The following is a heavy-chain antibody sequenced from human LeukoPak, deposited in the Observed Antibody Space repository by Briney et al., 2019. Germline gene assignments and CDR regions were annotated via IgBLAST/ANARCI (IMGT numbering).Heavy chain of an antibody. CDR2: INHSGST. V-gene: IGHV4-34*01. Sequence: SETLSLTCAVYGGSFSGYYWSWIRQPPGKGLEWIGEINHSGSTNYNPTLKSRVTISVDTSKSQFSLKESSVTAADTAVYYCARDHYDSSGYWTIDYWGQGTLVTVSS. CDR1: GGSFSGYY. CDR3: ARDHYDSSGYWTIDY. D-gene: IGHD3-22*01. J-gene: IGHJ4*02.